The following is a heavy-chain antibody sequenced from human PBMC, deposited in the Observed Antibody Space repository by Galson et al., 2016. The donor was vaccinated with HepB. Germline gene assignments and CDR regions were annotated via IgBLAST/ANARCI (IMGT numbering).Heavy chain of an antibody. CDR1: GFTFSSYA. Sequence: SLRLSCAASGFTFSSYAMTWVRQAPGKGLEWVSVISGSGVSIYYADSVKGRFTISRDNSKDTLYLRMNSLRAEDTAVYYCAKEELLYYYGMDVWGQGTTVTVSS. CDR2: ISGSGVSI. CDR3: AKEELLYYYGMDV. D-gene: IGHD1-26*01. J-gene: IGHJ6*02. V-gene: IGHV3-23*01.